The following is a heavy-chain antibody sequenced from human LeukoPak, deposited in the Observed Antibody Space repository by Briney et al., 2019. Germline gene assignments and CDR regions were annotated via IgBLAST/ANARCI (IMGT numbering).Heavy chain of an antibody. V-gene: IGHV4-59*08. D-gene: IGHD6-19*01. J-gene: IGHJ4*02. CDR2: VDYSGST. Sequence: SKTLSLTCNVSGGSISSYYWTWIRQPPGKGLEWIGYVDYSGSTNYNPSLKSRVTILVDTSKNQFSLKLTSVTAADTAMYYCARRGGSGRAFDYWGQGILVTVSS. CDR1: GGSISSYY. CDR3: ARRGGSGRAFDY.